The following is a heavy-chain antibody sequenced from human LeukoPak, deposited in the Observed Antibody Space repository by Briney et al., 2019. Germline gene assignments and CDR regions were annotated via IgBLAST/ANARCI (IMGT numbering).Heavy chain of an antibody. J-gene: IGHJ4*02. CDR3: ARDPGDYDWVYYFDY. V-gene: IGHV3-30-3*01. D-gene: IGHD3-16*01. CDR2: ISYDGSNK. CDR1: GFTFSSYA. Sequence: GGSLRLSCAASGFTFSSYAMHWVRQAPGKGLEWVAVISYDGSNKYYADSVKGRFTFSRDNSKNTLYLQMNSLRAEDTAVYYCARDPGDYDWVYYFDYWGQGTLVTVSS.